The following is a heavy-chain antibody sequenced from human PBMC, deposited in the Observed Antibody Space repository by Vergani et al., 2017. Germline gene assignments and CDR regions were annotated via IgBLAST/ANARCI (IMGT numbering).Heavy chain of an antibody. CDR3: ARGRISSSWYGYYYYGMDV. D-gene: IGHD6-13*01. CDR1: GGSFSGYY. CDR2: INHSGST. J-gene: IGHJ6*02. Sequence: QVQLQQWGAGLLKPSEPLSLTCAVYGGSFSGYYWSWIRQPPGKGLEWIGEINHSGSTNYNPSLKSRVTISVDTSKNQFSLKLSSVTAADTAVYYCARGRISSSWYGYYYYGMDVWGQGTTVTVSS. V-gene: IGHV4-34*01.